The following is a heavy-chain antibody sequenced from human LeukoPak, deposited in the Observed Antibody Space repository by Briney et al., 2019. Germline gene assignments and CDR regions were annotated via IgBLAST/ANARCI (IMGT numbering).Heavy chain of an antibody. CDR2: IIPIFVTA. CDR3: ARSIDFWSGYQSLPEYYYYCMDV. CDR1: GGTFSRYA. Sequence: GASVKVSCKASGGTFSRYAISWVRQAPGQGLEWMGGIIPIFVTANYAQKFQGRVTITTDESTSTAYMELSSLRSEDTAVYSCARSIDFWSGYQSLPEYYYYCMDVWGKGTTVTVSS. D-gene: IGHD3-3*01. J-gene: IGHJ6*03. V-gene: IGHV1-69*05.